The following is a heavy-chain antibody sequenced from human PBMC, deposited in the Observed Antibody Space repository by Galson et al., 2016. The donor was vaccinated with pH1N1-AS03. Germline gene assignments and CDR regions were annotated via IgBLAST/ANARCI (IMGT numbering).Heavy chain of an antibody. J-gene: IGHJ4*02. CDR3: LREFEDPQKRVVAFGY. V-gene: IGHV1-18*01. Sequence: SVKVSCKASGYTFITYGISWVRQAPGQGLEWMGWMSAYSGETRYAPNFQGRVTMTRDTSTRTAYMDLRSLTSDDTAVYYCLREFEDPQKRVVAFGYWGQGTLVIVSS. CDR1: GYTFITYG. CDR2: MSAYSGET.